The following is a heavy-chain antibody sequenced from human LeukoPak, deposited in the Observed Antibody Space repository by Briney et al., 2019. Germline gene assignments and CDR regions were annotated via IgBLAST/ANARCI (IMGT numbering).Heavy chain of an antibody. CDR3: ARGSRRYDFWSGYSSYYYYYGMDV. D-gene: IGHD3-3*01. J-gene: IGHJ6*02. V-gene: IGHV1-8*01. CDR2: MNPNSGNT. CDR1: GYTFTSYD. Sequence: HGASVTVSCKASGYTFTSYDINWVRQAAGQGLEWTGWMNPNSGNTGYAQTFQGRVTMTRNTSISTAYMELSSLRSEDTAVYYCARGSRRYDFWSGYSSYYYYYGMDVWGQGTTVTVSS.